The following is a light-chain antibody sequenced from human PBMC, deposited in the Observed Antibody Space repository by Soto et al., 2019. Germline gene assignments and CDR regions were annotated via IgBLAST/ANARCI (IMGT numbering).Light chain of an antibody. V-gene: IGLV2-14*01. CDR2: EVS. J-gene: IGLJ2*01. CDR1: SSDIGAYNY. Sequence: QSALTQPASVSGSPGQSITISCTGTSSDIGAYNYVSWYQQHPGKAPKVIIYEVSNRPSGVSNRFSGSKSGNTASLTISGLQPEDEADYYCNSFTTSSTRVFGGGTKLTVL. CDR3: NSFTTSSTRV.